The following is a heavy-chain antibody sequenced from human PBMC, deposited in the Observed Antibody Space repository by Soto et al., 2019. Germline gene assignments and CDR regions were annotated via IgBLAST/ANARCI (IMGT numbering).Heavy chain of an antibody. Sequence: QVQLEQSGTEVKKPGSSVKVSCKASGGTFSTSTFTWVRQAPGQGLEWMGRIIPIFGTGDYVPKFQGRVSITGDKSPSTVYMELSGLNAVDTAVFFCVRDAPIGSVFSGYDAIDSWGQGTLVTVSS. V-gene: IGHV1-69*08. CDR2: IIPIFGTG. J-gene: IGHJ4*02. D-gene: IGHD5-12*01. CDR3: VRDAPIGSVFSGYDAIDS. CDR1: GGTFSTST.